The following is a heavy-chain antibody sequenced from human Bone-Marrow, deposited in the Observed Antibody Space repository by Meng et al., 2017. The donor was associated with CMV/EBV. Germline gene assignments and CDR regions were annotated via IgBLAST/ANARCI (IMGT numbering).Heavy chain of an antibody. D-gene: IGHD2-2*02. CDR2: ISGSGGST. CDR3: ARDLIVVVPAAINYYYYGMDV. Sequence: GESLKISCAASGFTFSSYAMSWVRQAPGKGLEWVSAISGSGGSTYYADSVKGRFTISRDNAKNSLYLQMNSLRAEDTAVYYCARDLIVVVPAAINYYYYGMDVWGQGTTVTVSS. J-gene: IGHJ6*02. V-gene: IGHV3-23*01. CDR1: GFTFSSYA.